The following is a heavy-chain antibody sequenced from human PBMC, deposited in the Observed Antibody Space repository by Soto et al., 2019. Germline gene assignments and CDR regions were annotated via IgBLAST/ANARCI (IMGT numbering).Heavy chain of an antibody. Sequence: GSLRLSCAASGFTFSSYAMSWVRQAPGKGLEWVSAISGSGGSTYYADSVKGRFTISRDNSKNTLYLQMNSLRAEDTAVYYCAKDRDGFCTNGICYDAFDIWGQGTMVTVSS. J-gene: IGHJ3*02. CDR2: ISGSGGST. D-gene: IGHD2-8*01. CDR3: AKDRDGFCTNGICYDAFDI. CDR1: GFTFSSYA. V-gene: IGHV3-23*01.